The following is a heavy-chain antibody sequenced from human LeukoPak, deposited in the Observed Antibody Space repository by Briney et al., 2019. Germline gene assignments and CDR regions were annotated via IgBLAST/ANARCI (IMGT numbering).Heavy chain of an antibody. CDR2: IYYSGST. CDR1: GGSISSYY. D-gene: IGHD5-24*01. Sequence: SETLSLTCTVSGGSISSYYWSWIRQPPGKGLESIGYIYYSGSTNYNPSLKSRVTISVDTSKNQFSLKLSSVTAADTAVYYCARGGDGYRFDYWGQGTLVTVSS. J-gene: IGHJ4*02. CDR3: ARGGDGYRFDY. V-gene: IGHV4-59*01.